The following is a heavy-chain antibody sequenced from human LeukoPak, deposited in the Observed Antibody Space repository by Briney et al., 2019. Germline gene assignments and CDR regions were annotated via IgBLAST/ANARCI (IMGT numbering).Heavy chain of an antibody. D-gene: IGHD6-6*01. J-gene: IGHJ4*02. CDR2: ISYDGSNK. CDR3: ARDREYSFFDY. CDR1: GFTFSSYA. V-gene: IGHV3-30-3*01. Sequence: GGSLRLSCAASGFTFSSYAMHWVRQAPGKGLEWVAVISYDGSNKYYADSVKGRFTISRDNSKNTLYLQMNSLRAEDTAVYYCARDREYSFFDYWGQGTLVTVSS.